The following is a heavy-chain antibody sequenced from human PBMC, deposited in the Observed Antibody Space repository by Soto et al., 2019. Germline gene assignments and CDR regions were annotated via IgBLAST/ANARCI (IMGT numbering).Heavy chain of an antibody. CDR2: IYYSGST. CDR3: ARAPQDSSGYYKNWFDP. J-gene: IGHJ5*02. CDR1: GGSVSSGSYY. Sequence: PSETLSLTCTVSGGSVSSGSYYWSWIRQPPGKGLEWIGYIYYSGSTNYNPSLKSRVTISVDTSKNQFSLKLSSVTTADTAVYYCARAPQDSSGYYKNWFDPWGQGTLVTVSS. D-gene: IGHD3-22*01. V-gene: IGHV4-61*01.